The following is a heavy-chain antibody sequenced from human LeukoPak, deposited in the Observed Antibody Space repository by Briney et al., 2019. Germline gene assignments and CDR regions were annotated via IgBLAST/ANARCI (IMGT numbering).Heavy chain of an antibody. V-gene: IGHV3-48*02. D-gene: IGHD2-2*01. J-gene: IGHJ3*02. CDR1: GFGLSSYS. Sequence: PGGSLRLSCTASGFGLSSYSMNWVRQAPGKGLEWVSYISWSGSDTYYADSVKGRFTISRDNAKNSLDLQMNSLRDEDTAVYYCARDYAYAFDIWGQGTMVTVSS. CDR2: ISWSGSDT. CDR3: ARDYAYAFDI.